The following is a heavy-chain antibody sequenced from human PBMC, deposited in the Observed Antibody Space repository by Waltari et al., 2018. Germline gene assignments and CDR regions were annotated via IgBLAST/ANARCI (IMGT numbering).Heavy chain of an antibody. CDR3: ARDKAQDAFDI. CDR1: GFTFSRYS. CDR2: ISSSSSYI. V-gene: IGHV3-21*01. J-gene: IGHJ3*02. Sequence: EVQLVESGGGLVNPGASLRLSCAASGFTFSRYSMTWSRQAPGKGLEWVSSISSSSSYIYYADSVKGRFTISRDNAKNSLYLQMNSQRAEDTAVYYCARDKAQDAFDIWGQGTMVTVSS.